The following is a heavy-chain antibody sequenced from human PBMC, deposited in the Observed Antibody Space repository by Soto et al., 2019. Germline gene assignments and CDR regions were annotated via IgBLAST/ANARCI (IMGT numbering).Heavy chain of an antibody. V-gene: IGHV1-2*04. CDR2: INPNSGGT. J-gene: IGHJ4*02. Sequence: QVQLVQSGAEVKKPGASVKVSCKASGYTFTGYYMHWGRQAPGQGLEWMGWINPNSGGTNYAQKFQGWVTMTRDTSISTAYLEVSRLRSDDTAVYYCARVAPYSSSSYDYWGQGTLVTVSS. D-gene: IGHD6-6*01. CDR3: ARVAPYSSSSYDY. CDR1: GYTFTGYY.